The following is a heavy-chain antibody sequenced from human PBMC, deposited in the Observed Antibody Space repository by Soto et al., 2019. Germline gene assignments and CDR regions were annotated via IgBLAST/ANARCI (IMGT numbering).Heavy chain of an antibody. V-gene: IGHV1-69*01. J-gene: IGHJ6*02. CDR2: IIPVLETI. CDR3: ARDKGLSGTLKTRTYYYYGLDV. Sequence: QVQLVQSGAEVRKPGSSVKVSCKTSGDTFSNYAITWVRQAPGQGLEWVAGIIPVLETINRAQKFHDRVSITTDASTSTIYMDLSGLTSDDTAVYYCARDKGLSGTLKTRTYYYYGLDVWGQGTTVTVSS. CDR1: GDTFSNYA. D-gene: IGHD1-1*01.